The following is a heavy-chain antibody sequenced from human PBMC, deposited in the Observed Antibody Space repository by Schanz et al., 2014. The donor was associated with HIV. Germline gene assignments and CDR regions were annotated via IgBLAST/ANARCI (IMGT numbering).Heavy chain of an antibody. Sequence: VQLVESGGGVVQPGRSLRLSCAASGLTLSSYGMSWVRQAPGKGLEWVSSISSASSDIFYADSMKSRFTIYRDNAKNSLYLQIGSLRAEDTAVYYCARDPNTQAWFDPWGQGTLVIVSS. J-gene: IGHJ5*02. CDR2: ISSASSDI. V-gene: IGHV3-21*01. CDR1: GLTLSSYG. CDR3: ARDPNTQAWFDP. D-gene: IGHD2-2*02.